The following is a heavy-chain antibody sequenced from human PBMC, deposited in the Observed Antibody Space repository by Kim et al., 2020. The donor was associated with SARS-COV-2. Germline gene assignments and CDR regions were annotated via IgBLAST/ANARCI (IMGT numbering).Heavy chain of an antibody. V-gene: IGHV4-31*03. CDR3: ARDGSASVDTAMDPNWYFDL. CDR2: IYYSGST. Sequence: SETLSLTCTVSGGSISSGGYYWSWIRQHPGKGLEWIGYIYYSGSTYYTPSLKSRVTISVDTSKNQFSLKLSSVTAADTAVYYCARDGSASVDTAMDPNWYFDLWGRGTLVTVSS. CDR1: GGSISSGGYY. J-gene: IGHJ2*01. D-gene: IGHD5-18*01.